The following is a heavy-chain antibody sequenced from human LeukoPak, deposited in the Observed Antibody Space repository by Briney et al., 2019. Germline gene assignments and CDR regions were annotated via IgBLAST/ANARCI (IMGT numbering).Heavy chain of an antibody. D-gene: IGHD6-25*01. V-gene: IGHV4-59*08. CDR3: ARQDPPGSKKGWSDP. CDR2: IYYNGIT. CDR1: GGSINSYY. Sequence: SETLSLTCTVSGGSINSYYWTWIRQPPGKGLEWIACIYYNGITNYKSSLESRLTISVDTSKNQFSLRLRSVTAADTAVYYCARQDPPGSKKGWSDPWGQGTLVTVSS. J-gene: IGHJ5*02.